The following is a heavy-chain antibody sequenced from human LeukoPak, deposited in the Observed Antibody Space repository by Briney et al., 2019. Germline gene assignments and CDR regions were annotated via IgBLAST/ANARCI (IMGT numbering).Heavy chain of an antibody. V-gene: IGHV4-38-2*01. CDR1: GYSISSGYY. J-gene: IGHJ6*03. D-gene: IGHD2-15*01. CDR3: ARVRVNCSGGSCYYYMDV. CDR2: IYHSGST. Sequence: SETLSLTCAVSGYSISSGYYWGWIRQPPGKGLEWIGSIYHSGSTYYNPSLKSRVTISVDTSKNQFSLKLSSVTAADTAVYYCARVRVNCSGGSCYYYMDVWGKGTTVTVSS.